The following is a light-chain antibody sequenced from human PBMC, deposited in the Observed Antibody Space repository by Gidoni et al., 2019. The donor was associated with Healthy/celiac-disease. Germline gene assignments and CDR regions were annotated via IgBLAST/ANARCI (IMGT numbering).Light chain of an antibody. CDR3: SSYTSSSTPLYV. J-gene: IGLJ1*01. CDR1: SSDVGGYNY. CDR2: EVR. Sequence: QSALTQPASVSGSPGQSITISCTGTSSDVGGYNYVAWYQQHPGKAPKLMMYEVRNRPSGVSNRFSGSKSGNAASLTISGLQAEDEADYYCSSYTSSSTPLYVFGTGTKVTVL. V-gene: IGLV2-14*01.